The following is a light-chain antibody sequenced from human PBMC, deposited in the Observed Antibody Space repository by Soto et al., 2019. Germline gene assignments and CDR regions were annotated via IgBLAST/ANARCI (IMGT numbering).Light chain of an antibody. J-gene: IGLJ3*02. CDR1: SSDVGEYNY. CDR3: SSYTTSSSVL. V-gene: IGLV2-14*01. CDR2: EVN. Sequence: QSALTQPASVSGSPGQSITISCTGTSSDVGEYNYVSWYRHHPGKAPKVIIYEVNNRPSGVSDRFSGSKSGNTASLTISGLQGEDEADYYCSSYTTSSSVLFGGGTKLTVL.